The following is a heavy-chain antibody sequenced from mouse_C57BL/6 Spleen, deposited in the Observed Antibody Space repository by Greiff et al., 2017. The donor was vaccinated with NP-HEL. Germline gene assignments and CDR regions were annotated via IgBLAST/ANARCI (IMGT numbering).Heavy chain of an antibody. CDR3: ARQGNGNPPFAMDY. J-gene: IGHJ4*01. CDR2: INPYNGGT. Sequence: VQLKESGPVLVKPGASVKMSCKASGYTFTDYYMNWVKQSHGKSLEWIGVINPYNGGTSYNQKFKGKATLTVDKSSSTAYMELNSLTSEDSAVYYCARQGNGNPPFAMDYWGQGTSVTVSS. D-gene: IGHD2-1*01. CDR1: GYTFTDYY. V-gene: IGHV1-19*01.